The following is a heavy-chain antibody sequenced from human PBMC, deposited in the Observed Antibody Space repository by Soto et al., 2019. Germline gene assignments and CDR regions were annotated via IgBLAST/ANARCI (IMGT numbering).Heavy chain of an antibody. CDR3: VRDGSKTLRDWFDP. CDR1: GGSISKFY. V-gene: IGHV4-4*07. J-gene: IGHJ5*02. D-gene: IGHD4-17*01. Sequence: SETLSLTCSVSGGSISKFYWSWIRKTAGKGLEWMGRVYATGTTDYNPSLRSRVAMSVDISKKTFSLRLTSVTAADTGVYYCVRDGSKTLRDWFDPWGQGKLVTAPQ. CDR2: VYATGTT.